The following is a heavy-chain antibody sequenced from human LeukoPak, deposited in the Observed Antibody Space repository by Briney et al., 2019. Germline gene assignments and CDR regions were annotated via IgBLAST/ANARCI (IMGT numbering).Heavy chain of an antibody. Sequence: GSLRLSCAASGFTFSSYSMNWVRQAPGKGLEWVSSISTIISYIYYADSVKGRFTISRDNAKNSLYLQMNSLRAEDTAVYYCAGDLYGDYAFDIWGQGTMVTVSS. CDR3: AGDLYGDYAFDI. D-gene: IGHD4-17*01. J-gene: IGHJ3*02. CDR1: GFTFSSYS. V-gene: IGHV3-21*01. CDR2: ISTIISYI.